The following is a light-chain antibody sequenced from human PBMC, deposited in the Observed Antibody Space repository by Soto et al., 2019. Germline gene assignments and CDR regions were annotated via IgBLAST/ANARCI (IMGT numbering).Light chain of an antibody. CDR1: QSVSSN. J-gene: IGKJ2*01. Sequence: IVMTQSPATLSVSPGERATLSCRASQSVSSNLAWYQQKPGQAPRLLIYGASSRATGVPDRVSGSGSGTDFTLTINRLEPEDFAVYYCQQYGNFPYTFGQGTKVDI. CDR2: GAS. CDR3: QQYGNFPYT. V-gene: IGKV3-20*01.